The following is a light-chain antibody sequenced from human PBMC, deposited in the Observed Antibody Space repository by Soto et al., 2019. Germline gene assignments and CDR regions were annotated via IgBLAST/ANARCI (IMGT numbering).Light chain of an antibody. V-gene: IGKV3-20*01. J-gene: IGKJ1*01. CDR1: QTVGKNF. Sequence: EIVLTQSPGTLSLSPGERATLSCRASQTVGKNFLAWYQQKPGQAPRILIYGASSRATGIPDRFSGSGAGTDCTLTISRLEPEDFAVYYCQQYAASPRTFGQGTKVEIK. CDR3: QQYAASPRT. CDR2: GAS.